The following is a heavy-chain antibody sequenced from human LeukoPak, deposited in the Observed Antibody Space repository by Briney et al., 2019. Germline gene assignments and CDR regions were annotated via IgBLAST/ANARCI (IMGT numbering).Heavy chain of an antibody. CDR2: IYYSGST. D-gene: IGHD3-10*01. Sequence: PSETLSLTCSVSGGTISSYYWSWMRQPAGKGLEWIGYIYYSGSTKYNPSLKSRITISVDTSKNRFSLKVSSMTTADTAVYYCARHSMVRGVPEHYGMDVWGQKATVTVSS. J-gene: IGHJ6*02. CDR1: GGTISSYY. V-gene: IGHV4-59*08. CDR3: ARHSMVRGVPEHYGMDV.